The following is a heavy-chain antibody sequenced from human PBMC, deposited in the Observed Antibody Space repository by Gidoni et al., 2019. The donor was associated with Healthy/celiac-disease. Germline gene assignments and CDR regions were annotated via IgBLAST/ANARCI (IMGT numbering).Heavy chain of an antibody. Sequence: CTVSGCSIRSSSYYWGWIRQPPVKGLAWIGSIYYSGSTYYNPSLKSRVTISVDTSKNQFSLKLSSVTAADTAVYYCARHLAARQGYYYYGMDVWGQGTTVTVSS. V-gene: IGHV4-39*01. CDR1: GCSIRSSSYY. CDR3: ARHLAARQGYYYYGMDV. CDR2: IYYSGST. D-gene: IGHD6-6*01. J-gene: IGHJ6*02.